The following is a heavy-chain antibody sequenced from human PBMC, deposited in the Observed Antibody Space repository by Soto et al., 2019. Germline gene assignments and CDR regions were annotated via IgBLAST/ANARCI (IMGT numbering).Heavy chain of an antibody. CDR2: IIPLFGTA. Sequence: QVQLVQSGAEVKRPGSSVTVSCKAFGGTFSTYAISWVRQAPGQGLEWMGGIIPLFGTANYAQRFQGRVTLTADESTNTFFMELSHLSSDDTALYYCASRRAYSTSSPTHYCMDVWGQGTTVTVSS. J-gene: IGHJ6*02. CDR3: ASRRAYSTSSPTHYCMDV. D-gene: IGHD2-2*01. V-gene: IGHV1-69*01. CDR1: GGTFSTYA.